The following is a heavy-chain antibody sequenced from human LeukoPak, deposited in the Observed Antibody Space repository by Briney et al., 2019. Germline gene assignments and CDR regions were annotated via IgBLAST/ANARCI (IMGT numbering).Heavy chain of an antibody. Sequence: GGSLRLSRAASGFTFSNYWMSWVRQAPGKGLEWVANIKQDGSEKYYVDSVKGRFTISRDNAKNSLYLQMNSLRVEDTAVYYCARVQGSGGPWIFEYWGQGTLVPASS. V-gene: IGHV3-7*01. D-gene: IGHD4-23*01. CDR2: IKQDGSEK. CDR1: GFTFSNYW. CDR3: ARVQGSGGPWIFEY. J-gene: IGHJ4*02.